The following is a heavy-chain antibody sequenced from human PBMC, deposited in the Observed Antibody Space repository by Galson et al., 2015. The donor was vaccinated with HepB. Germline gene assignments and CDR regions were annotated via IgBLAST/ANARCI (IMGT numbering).Heavy chain of an antibody. CDR2: ISGHNGNT. V-gene: IGHV1-18*01. J-gene: IGHJ4*02. D-gene: IGHD5-24*01. Sequence: SVKVSCKASGYTFTTYGVSWVRQAPGQGLEWLGRISGHNGNTDYAQKFQGRVSMTTDTSTSTAYMELRRLRSDDTAMYYCARGGMAAIGGPTFDSWGQGTLVTVSS. CDR1: GYTFTTYG. CDR3: ARGGMAAIGGPTFDS.